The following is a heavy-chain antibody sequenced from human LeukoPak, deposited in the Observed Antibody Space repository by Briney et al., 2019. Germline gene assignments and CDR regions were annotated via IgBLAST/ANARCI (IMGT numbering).Heavy chain of an antibody. CDR3: ARGPYYYDSSGYYHDY. CDR1: GYTFTSYD. CDR2: MNPNSGNT. J-gene: IGHJ4*02. V-gene: IGHV1-8*01. Sequence: GASVKVSCKASGYTFTSYDINWARQATGQGLEWMGWMNPNSGNTGYAQKFQGRVTMTRNTSISTAYMELSSLRSEDTAVYYCARGPYYYDSSGYYHDYWGQGTLVTVSS. D-gene: IGHD3-22*01.